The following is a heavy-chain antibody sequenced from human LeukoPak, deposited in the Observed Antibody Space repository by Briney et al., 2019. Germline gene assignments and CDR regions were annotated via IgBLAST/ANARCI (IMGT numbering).Heavy chain of an antibody. V-gene: IGHV4-39*07. J-gene: IGHJ4*02. D-gene: IGHD1-26*01. Sequence: PSETLSLTCTVSGVSLTDYYWGWIRQPPGRGLVWIGSIHYRGNTFYNTSLRNRVSISIDTSKGRFSLNLNSVTAADTAVYFCTRDREHGTQDSWGQGTLVTVS. CDR2: IHYRGNT. CDR3: TRDREHGTQDS. CDR1: GVSLTDYY.